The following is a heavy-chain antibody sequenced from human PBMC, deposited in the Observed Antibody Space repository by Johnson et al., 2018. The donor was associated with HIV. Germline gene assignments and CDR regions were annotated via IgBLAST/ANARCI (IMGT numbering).Heavy chain of an antibody. V-gene: IGHV3-11*04. CDR2: ISSSGSII. J-gene: IGHJ3*02. D-gene: IGHD2-15*01. Sequence: QVQLVESGGGLVKPGGSLRLSCAASGFSFSDYYMSWIRQAPGKGLESVSYISSSGSIISYADSVTGRFTISRDNAKKSLYLQMNSLRVEDTAVYYVRVVGDAFDIWGQGTIVSVSS. CDR3: RVVGDAFDI. CDR1: GFSFSDYY.